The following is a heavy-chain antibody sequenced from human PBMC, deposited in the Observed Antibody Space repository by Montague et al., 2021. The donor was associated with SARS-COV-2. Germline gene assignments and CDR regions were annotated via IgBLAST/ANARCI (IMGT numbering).Heavy chain of an antibody. J-gene: IGHJ4*02. CDR1: GDSISSASHY. CDR2: IYYSGTT. CDR3: ARAQMAVTEYYPDY. D-gene: IGHD2/OR15-2a*01. V-gene: IGHV4-39*01. Sequence: SETLSLTCSVSGDSISSASHYCSWILQPPGGILEFIGTIYYSGTTFYHPSLKSRITMSVDTSDNHFSLQLNSVSATDTAIYFCARAQMAVTEYYPDYWGQGTLVTVSS.